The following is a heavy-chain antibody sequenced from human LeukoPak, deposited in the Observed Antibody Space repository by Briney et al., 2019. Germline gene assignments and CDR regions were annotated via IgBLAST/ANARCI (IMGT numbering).Heavy chain of an antibody. V-gene: IGHV3-30-3*01. Sequence: GRSLRLSCAASGFTFSSYAVHWVRQAPGKWLEWVAVISYDGSNKYYADSVKGRFTISRDNSKNTLYLQMNSLRAEDTAVYYCARGEGYCGGDCYYGMDVWGQGTTVTVSS. D-gene: IGHD2-21*01. J-gene: IGHJ6*02. CDR2: ISYDGSNK. CDR1: GFTFSSYA. CDR3: ARGEGYCGGDCYYGMDV.